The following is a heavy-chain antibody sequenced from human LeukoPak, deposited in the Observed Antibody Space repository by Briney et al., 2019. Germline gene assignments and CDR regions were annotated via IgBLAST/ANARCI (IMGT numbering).Heavy chain of an antibody. CDR1: GFTFSSYG. CDR2: ISGSGGST. Sequence: GGSLRLSCAASGFTFSSYGMSWVRQAPGKGLEWASAISGSGGSTYYADSVKGRFTISRDNSKNTLYLQMNSLRAEDTAVYYCAKDITYCTNGVCHVAFDYWGQGTLVTVSS. D-gene: IGHD2-8*01. CDR3: AKDITYCTNGVCHVAFDY. J-gene: IGHJ4*02. V-gene: IGHV3-23*01.